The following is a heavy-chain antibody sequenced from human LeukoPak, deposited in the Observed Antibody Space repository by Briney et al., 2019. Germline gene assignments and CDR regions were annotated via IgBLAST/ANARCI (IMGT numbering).Heavy chain of an antibody. D-gene: IGHD3-10*01. CDR2: INPRSGDT. CDR1: GYTFTGYY. CDR3: ARDISRGSGVYYNSFDY. Sequence: GASVNVSCKASGYTFTGYYMHWVRQAPGQGLEWMGWINPRSGDTNYAQKFQGRVTMTRDTSISTASMELSRLRSDDTAVYYCARDISRGSGVYYNSFDYWGQGTLVTVSS. V-gene: IGHV1-2*02. J-gene: IGHJ4*02.